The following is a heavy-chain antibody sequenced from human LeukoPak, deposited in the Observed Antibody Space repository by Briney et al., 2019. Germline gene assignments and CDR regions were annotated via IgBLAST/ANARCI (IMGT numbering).Heavy chain of an antibody. CDR2: IYYSGST. J-gene: IGHJ3*02. CDR3: ARDTAMTGGGDAFDI. D-gene: IGHD5-18*01. V-gene: IGHV4-59*12. CDR1: GGSISSYY. Sequence: SETLSLTCTVSGGSISSYYWSWIRQPPGKGLEWIGYIYYSGSTYYNPSLKSRVTISVDTSKNQFSLKLSSVTAADTAVYYCARDTAMTGGGDAFDIWGQGTMVTVSS.